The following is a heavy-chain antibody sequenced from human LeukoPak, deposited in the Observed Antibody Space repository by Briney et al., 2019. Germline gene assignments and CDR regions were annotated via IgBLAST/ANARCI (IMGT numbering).Heavy chain of an antibody. Sequence: SETLSLTCAVYGGSFSGYYWSWIRQPPGKGLEWIGEINHSGSTNYNPSLKSRVTISVDTSKDQFFLKLSSVTAADTAVYYCARRVRVVVAAKFDYWGQGTLVTVSS. D-gene: IGHD2-15*01. CDR1: GGSFSGYY. CDR2: INHSGST. V-gene: IGHV4-34*01. CDR3: ARRVRVVVAAKFDY. J-gene: IGHJ4*02.